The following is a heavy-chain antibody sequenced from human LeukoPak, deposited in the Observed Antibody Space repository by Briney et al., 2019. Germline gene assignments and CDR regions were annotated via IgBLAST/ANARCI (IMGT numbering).Heavy chain of an antibody. CDR3: ARDPDTMVRGYRDWFDP. D-gene: IGHD3-10*01. CDR1: GYTFTSYY. V-gene: IGHV1-46*03. Sequence: SSVKVSCKASGYTFTSYYMHWVRQAPGQGLEWMGIINPSGGSTSYAQKFQGRVTMTRDTSTSTVYMELSSLRSEDTAVYYCARDPDTMVRGYRDWFDPWGQGTLVTVSS. J-gene: IGHJ5*02. CDR2: INPSGGST.